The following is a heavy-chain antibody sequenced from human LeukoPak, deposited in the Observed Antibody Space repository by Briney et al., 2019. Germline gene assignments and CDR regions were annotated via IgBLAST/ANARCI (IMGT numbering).Heavy chain of an antibody. CDR3: ARDQRYSSGWYESY. CDR1: GGSISSYY. D-gene: IGHD6-19*01. Sequence: NPSETLSLTCTVSGGSISSYYWSWIRQPAGKGLEWIGRIYTSGSTNYNPSLKSRVTMSVDTSKNQFSLKLSSVTAADTAVYYCARDQRYSSGWYESYWGQGTLVTVSS. J-gene: IGHJ4*02. CDR2: IYTSGST. V-gene: IGHV4-4*07.